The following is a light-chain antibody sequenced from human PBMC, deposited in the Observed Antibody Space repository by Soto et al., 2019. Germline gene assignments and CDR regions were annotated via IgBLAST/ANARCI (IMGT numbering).Light chain of an antibody. CDR1: QSVSIN. Sequence: EIVMTQSPDTLSVSPGERVTLSCRASQSVSINVAWYQQKPGQSPRLLIYTASSRATGIPHRFSGSGSGTEFTLTISRLQSEDFAVYYCQKYNNWPPWTVGQGTKVDIK. CDR3: QKYNNWPPWT. V-gene: IGKV3-15*01. CDR2: TAS. J-gene: IGKJ1*01.